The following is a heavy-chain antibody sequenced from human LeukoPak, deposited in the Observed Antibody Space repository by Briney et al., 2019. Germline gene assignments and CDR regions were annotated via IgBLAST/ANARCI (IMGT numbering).Heavy chain of an antibody. CDR3: AKGDPWDILTNNHGFDY. CDR2: ISGSGGST. J-gene: IGHJ4*02. D-gene: IGHD3-9*01. V-gene: IGHV3-23*01. CDR1: AFTFSNYG. Sequence: PGGSLRLSCVASAFTFSNYGMHWVRQAPGKGLEWVSAISGSGGSTYYADSVKGRFTISRDNSKNTLYLQMNSLRAEDTAVYYCAKGDPWDILTNNHGFDYWGQRTLVTVSS.